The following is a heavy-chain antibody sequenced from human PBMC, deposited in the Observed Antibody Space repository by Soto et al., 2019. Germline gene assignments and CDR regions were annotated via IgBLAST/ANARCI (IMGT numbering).Heavy chain of an antibody. D-gene: IGHD2-2*01. CDR1: GGSISSGGYS. J-gene: IGHJ5*02. V-gene: IGHV4-30-2*01. CDR3: ARVPDR. Sequence: QLPLQESGSGLVKPSQTLSLTCAVSGGSISSGGYSWSWIRQPPGKGLEWIGYIYHSGSTYYNPSLKSRATISVDRSKNQCSLKLSSVTAADTAVYYCARVPDRWGQGTLVTVSS. CDR2: IYHSGST.